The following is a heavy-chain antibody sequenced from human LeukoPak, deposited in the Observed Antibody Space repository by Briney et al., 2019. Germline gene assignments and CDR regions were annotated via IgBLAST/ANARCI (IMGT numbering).Heavy chain of an antibody. Sequence: GGSLRLSCTASGFTLSSYGMHWVRQAPGKGLEWVAVIWYDGSNKYYADSVKGRFTISRDNSKNTLYLQMNSLTTEDTAVYYCAREGWVGEFFVYWGQGTLVTVSS. J-gene: IGHJ4*02. CDR2: IWYDGSNK. CDR1: GFTLSSYG. D-gene: IGHD3-10*01. V-gene: IGHV3-33*01. CDR3: AREGWVGEFFVY.